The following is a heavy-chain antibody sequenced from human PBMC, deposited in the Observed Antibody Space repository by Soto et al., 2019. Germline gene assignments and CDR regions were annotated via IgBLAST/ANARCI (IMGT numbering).Heavy chain of an antibody. D-gene: IGHD2-15*01. CDR3: ARDQDTYGQAVFDS. V-gene: IGHV3-74*01. J-gene: IGHJ4*02. CDR1: GFTLSSRW. CDR2: IKTDGTST. Sequence: EVQLVESGGGLVQPGGSLRLSCAASGFTLSSRWMHWVRQAPGKGLVWVSRIKTDGTSTSYADSVKGRFTISRDNAKNKLYLQMNSLRAEDAAMYYCARDQDTYGQAVFDSWGQGTLVTVSS.